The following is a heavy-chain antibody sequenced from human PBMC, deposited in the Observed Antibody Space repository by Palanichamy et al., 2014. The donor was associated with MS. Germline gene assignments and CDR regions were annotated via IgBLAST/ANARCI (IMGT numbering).Heavy chain of an antibody. V-gene: IGHV2-5*02. Sequence: QITLKESGPTLVKPTQTLTLTCTFSGFSLSTSGVGVGWIRQPPGKALEWLALIYWDDDKRYSPSLKSRLTITKDTSKNQVVLTMTNMDPVDTATYYCAHRLEVGTVTAFDYWGQGTLVTVSS. CDR3: AHRLEVGTVTAFDY. CDR2: IYWDDDK. J-gene: IGHJ4*02. D-gene: IGHD4-11*01. CDR1: GFSLSTSGVG.